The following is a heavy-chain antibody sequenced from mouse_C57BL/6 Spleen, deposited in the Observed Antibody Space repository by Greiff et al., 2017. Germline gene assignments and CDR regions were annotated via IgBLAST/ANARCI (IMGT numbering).Heavy chain of an antibody. J-gene: IGHJ2*01. V-gene: IGHV1-69*01. CDR2: IDPSDSYT. CDR3: ARRMGSRFDY. D-gene: IGHD1-1*01. CDR1: GYTFTSYW. Sequence: QVQLQQSGAELVMPGASVKLSCKASGYTFTSYWMHWVKQRPGQGLEWIGEIDPSDSYTNYNQKFKGKSTLTVDKSSSTAYMQLSSLTSEDSAVYYCARRMGSRFDYWGQGTTLTVSS.